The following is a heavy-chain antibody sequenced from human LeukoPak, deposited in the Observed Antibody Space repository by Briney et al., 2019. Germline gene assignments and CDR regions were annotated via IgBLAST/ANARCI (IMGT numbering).Heavy chain of an antibody. Sequence: GGSLRLSCAASGFTFRKYGMHWVRQAPGKGLEWVALISYDGDNKYYADSVRGRFTISRDNSKDTLYLQMDSLRSEDTAVYYCARIFTYDILTGFGGWGQGTLVTVSS. D-gene: IGHD3-9*01. V-gene: IGHV3-30*03. J-gene: IGHJ4*02. CDR2: ISYDGDNK. CDR3: ARIFTYDILTGFGG. CDR1: GFTFRKYG.